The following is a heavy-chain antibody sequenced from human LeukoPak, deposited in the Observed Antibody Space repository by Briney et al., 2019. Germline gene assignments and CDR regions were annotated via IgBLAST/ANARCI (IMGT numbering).Heavy chain of an antibody. D-gene: IGHD3-16*02. J-gene: IGHJ4*02. V-gene: IGHV5-51*01. Sequence: GESLKISCKGSEYVFTSYWIAWVRQMPGKGLEWMGIIYPGDSHTIYSPSFQGQVTFSADKSTNTAYLQWSSLKASDTAIYYCARLGGELDVHFEYIWGNYRPFGYWGQGTLVTVSS. CDR3: ARLGGELDVHFEYIWGNYRPFGY. CDR2: IYPGDSHT. CDR1: EYVFTSYW.